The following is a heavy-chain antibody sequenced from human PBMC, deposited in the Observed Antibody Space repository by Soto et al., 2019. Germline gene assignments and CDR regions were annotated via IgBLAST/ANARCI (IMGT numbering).Heavy chain of an antibody. Sequence: QVQLVQSGAEVKKPGSSVKVSCKAPGGTFSSYATSWVRQAPGQGLEWMGGIIPIFGTANYAQKFQGRVTITADESTITGYMELSSLRSEDTAVYYCARSQGGSSSLGIYFYYDYGMDVWGQGPRVTVSS. V-gene: IGHV1-69*01. CDR1: GGTFSSYA. J-gene: IGHJ6*02. CDR3: ARSQGGSSSLGIYFYYDYGMDV. D-gene: IGHD2-15*01. CDR2: IIPIFGTA.